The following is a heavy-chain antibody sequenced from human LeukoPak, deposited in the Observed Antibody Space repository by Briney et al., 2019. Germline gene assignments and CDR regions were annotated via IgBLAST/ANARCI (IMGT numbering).Heavy chain of an antibody. CDR2: INPNSGVT. CDR1: GYTFSDYY. J-gene: IGHJ4*02. D-gene: IGHD3-16*01. V-gene: IGHV1-2*02. Sequence: ASVKVSCKSSGYTFSDYYMHWVRQAPGQGLEWMGWINPNSGVTNYARKFQGRVTMTRDTSISTAYIELSRVTSDDTAVYYCARQYDAVFAYWGQGTLVTVSS. CDR3: ARQYDAVFAY.